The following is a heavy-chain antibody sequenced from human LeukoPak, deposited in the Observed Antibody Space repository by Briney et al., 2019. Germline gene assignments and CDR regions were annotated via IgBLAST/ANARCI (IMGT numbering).Heavy chain of an antibody. Sequence: GGSLRLSCAASGFTFSSYAMHWVRQAPGKGLEWVAVISYDGSNKYYADSVKGRFTISRDNSKNTLYLQMNSLRAEDTAVYYCARGQYPTRFPNDAFDIWGQGTMVTVSS. J-gene: IGHJ3*02. D-gene: IGHD2-21*01. CDR3: ARGQYPTRFPNDAFDI. CDR2: ISYDGSNK. V-gene: IGHV3-30-3*01. CDR1: GFTFSSYA.